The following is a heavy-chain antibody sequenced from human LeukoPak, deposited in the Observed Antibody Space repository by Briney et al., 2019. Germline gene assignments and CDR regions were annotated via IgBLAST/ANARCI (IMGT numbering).Heavy chain of an antibody. D-gene: IGHD4-17*01. Sequence: GGSLRLSCAASGFTFSSYSMNWVRQAPGKGLEWVSSISGSSGYIFYADSVKGRLTISRDNAKNSLYLQMNSLRAEDTAVYYCGRDLPTVTSIDYWGQGTLVTVSS. J-gene: IGHJ4*02. V-gene: IGHV3-21*06. CDR2: ISGSSGYI. CDR3: GRDLPTVTSIDY. CDR1: GFTFSSYS.